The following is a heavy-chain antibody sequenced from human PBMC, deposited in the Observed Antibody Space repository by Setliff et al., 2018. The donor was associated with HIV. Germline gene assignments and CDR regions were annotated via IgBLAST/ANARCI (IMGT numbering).Heavy chain of an antibody. CDR2: INPYSGGT. Sequence: ASVKVSCKASGYTLTSDYIHWVRQAPGQGLEWMGWINPYSGGTNYAQKFQGSVTMTRDTSITTAYMELSRLISDDTAVYYCARGPTVGAADYWGQGTLVTVSS. CDR3: ARGPTVGAADY. V-gene: IGHV1-2*02. J-gene: IGHJ4*02. D-gene: IGHD1-26*01. CDR1: GYTLTSDY.